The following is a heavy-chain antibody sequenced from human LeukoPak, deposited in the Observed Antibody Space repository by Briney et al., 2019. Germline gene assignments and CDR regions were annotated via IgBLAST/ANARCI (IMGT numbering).Heavy chain of an antibody. Sequence: SETLSLTCTVSGGSISSGSYYWSWIRQPAGKGLEWIGRIYTSGSTNYNPSLKSRVTISVDTSKNQFSLKLSSVTAADTAVYYCARAIAAAGIDYWGQGTLVTVSS. V-gene: IGHV4-61*02. CDR2: IYTSGST. CDR1: GGSISSGSYY. D-gene: IGHD6-13*01. J-gene: IGHJ4*02. CDR3: ARAIAAAGIDY.